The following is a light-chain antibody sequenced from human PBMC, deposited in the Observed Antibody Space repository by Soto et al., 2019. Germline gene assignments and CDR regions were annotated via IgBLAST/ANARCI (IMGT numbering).Light chain of an antibody. CDR1: SSDVGGYNY. CDR2: DVS. CDR3: SSYTSSSPLV. J-gene: IGLJ2*01. Sequence: QSALTQPASVSGSPGQSITISCTGTSSDVGGYNYVSWYQQHPGKAPKLMIYDVSNRPSGVSNRFSGSKSGNTASLTISGPPVEDGVDYYGSSYTSSSPLVFGGGTKLPVL. V-gene: IGLV2-14*01.